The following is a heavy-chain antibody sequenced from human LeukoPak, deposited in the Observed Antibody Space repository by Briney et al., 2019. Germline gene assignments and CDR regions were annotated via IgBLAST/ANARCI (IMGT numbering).Heavy chain of an antibody. D-gene: IGHD4-23*01. CDR1: GGTFSSYA. J-gene: IGHJ4*02. CDR2: IIPIFGTA. Sequence: ASVKVSCKASGGTFSSYAISWVRQAPGQGLEWMGGIIPIFGTANYAQKFQGRVTITADESTSTAYMELSSLRSEDTAVYYCAKDIESYGGMTGPFDYWGQGTLVTVSS. CDR3: AKDIESYGGMTGPFDY. V-gene: IGHV1-69*13.